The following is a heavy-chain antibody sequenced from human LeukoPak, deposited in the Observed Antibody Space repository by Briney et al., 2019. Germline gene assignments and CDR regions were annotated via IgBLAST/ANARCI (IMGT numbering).Heavy chain of an antibody. Sequence: QPGGYLRLSCASSGFTFSFYWMHWVRQAPGKGLVWVSRINNDGRSTSYAGSVKGRFTISRDNAKNTLCLQMNSLRAEDTAVYYCARDNEYCTGGTCRLDYWGQGALVTVSS. CDR1: GFTFSFYW. J-gene: IGHJ4*02. V-gene: IGHV3-74*01. CDR3: ARDNEYCTGGTCRLDY. D-gene: IGHD2-15*01. CDR2: INNDGRST.